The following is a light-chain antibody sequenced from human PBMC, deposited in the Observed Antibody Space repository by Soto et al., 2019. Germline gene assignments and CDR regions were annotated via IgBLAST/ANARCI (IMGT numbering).Light chain of an antibody. Sequence: QSALTQPASVSGSPGQSITISCTGTSSDVGSYNLVSWYQHHPGKAPKLMIYEGSKRPSGVSNRFSGSKSGNTASLTISGLQAEDEAEYYCCSYAGSSTLVVFGGGTKLTVL. J-gene: IGLJ2*01. CDR2: EGS. V-gene: IGLV2-23*01. CDR1: SSDVGSYNL. CDR3: CSYAGSSTLVV.